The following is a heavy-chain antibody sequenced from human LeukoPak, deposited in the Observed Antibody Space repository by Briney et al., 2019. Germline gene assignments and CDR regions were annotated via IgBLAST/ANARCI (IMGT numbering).Heavy chain of an antibody. Sequence: ASVKVSCKASGYTFTSYAMNWVRQAPGQGLEWMGWINTNTGNPTYAQGFPGRFVFSLDTSVSTAYLQISSLKAEDTAVYYCARGGSSVRGHWFAPGGQGTLVTVPS. J-gene: IGHJ5*02. CDR2: INTNTGNP. V-gene: IGHV7-4-1*02. D-gene: IGHD6-6*01. CDR3: ARGGSSVRGHWFAP. CDR1: GYTFTSYA.